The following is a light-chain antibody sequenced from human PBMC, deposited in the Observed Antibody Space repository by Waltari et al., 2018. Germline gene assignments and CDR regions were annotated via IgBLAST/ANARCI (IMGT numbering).Light chain of an antibody. CDR2: GAV. V-gene: IGKV1-39*01. Sequence: EIQMTQSPSSLPASVGDRVTISCRASQRISSYLNWYKQQPGKAPRLLIYGAVSLQSGVPSRFSGSGSGTDFTLTISSLQPEDFATYYCQQTYRPPRTFGQGTKVDI. CDR1: QRISSY. J-gene: IGKJ1*01. CDR3: QQTYRPPRT.